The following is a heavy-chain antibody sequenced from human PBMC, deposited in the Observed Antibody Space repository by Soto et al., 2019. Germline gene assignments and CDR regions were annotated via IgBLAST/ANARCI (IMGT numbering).Heavy chain of an antibody. V-gene: IGHV1-69*12. D-gene: IGHD3-10*01. CDR1: GGTFSSYA. Sequence: QVQLVQSGAEVKKPGSSVKVSCKASGGTFSSYAISWVRQAPGQGLEWMGGIIPIFGTANYAQKFQGRVTITADESTSTAYMELSSLRSEDTAVYYCARDRMVRGGYYYYSGMDVWGQGTTVTVSS. J-gene: IGHJ6*02. CDR3: ARDRMVRGGYYYYSGMDV. CDR2: IIPIFGTA.